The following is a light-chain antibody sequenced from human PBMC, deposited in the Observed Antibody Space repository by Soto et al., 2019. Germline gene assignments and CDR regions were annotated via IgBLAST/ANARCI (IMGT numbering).Light chain of an antibody. CDR1: QSISSN. V-gene: IGKV3-15*01. CDR2: GAS. CDR3: QQYHHWPWT. J-gene: IGKJ1*01. Sequence: EIVMTQSPATLSVSPGERATLSCRASQSISSNLAWYQQKPGQAPRLLIYGASTRATGIPARFSGSGSGTEFTLIISSLQSEDFAVYYCQQYHHWPWTFGQGTKVDIK.